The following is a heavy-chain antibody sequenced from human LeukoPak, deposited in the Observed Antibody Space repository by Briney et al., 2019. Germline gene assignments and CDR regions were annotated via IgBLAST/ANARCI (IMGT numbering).Heavy chain of an antibody. CDR3: ARDLRYCTNGVCSTGYFDY. CDR2: IYYSGST. D-gene: IGHD2-8*01. V-gene: IGHV4-31*03. CDR1: GGSISSGGYY. J-gene: IGHJ4*02. Sequence: SQTLSLTCTVSGGSISSGGYYWSWIRQHPGKGLEGIGYIYYSGSTYYNASLKRRVTISVDTSKNQFSLKLSSVTAADTAVYYCARDLRYCTNGVCSTGYFDYWGQGTLVTVSS.